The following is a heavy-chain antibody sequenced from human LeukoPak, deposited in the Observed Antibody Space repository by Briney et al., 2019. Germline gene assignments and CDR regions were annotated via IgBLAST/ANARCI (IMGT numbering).Heavy chain of an antibody. D-gene: IGHD2-15*01. V-gene: IGHV1-2*04. CDR2: INPNSGGT. CDR3: ARADIVVGDDAFDI. J-gene: IGHJ3*02. Sequence: GESLMISCKGSGYSFTSYWISWVRQMPGKGLEWMGWINPNSGGTNYAQKFQGWVTMTRDTSISTAYMELSRLRSDDTAVYYCARADIVVGDDAFDIWGQGTMVTVSS. CDR1: GYSFTSYW.